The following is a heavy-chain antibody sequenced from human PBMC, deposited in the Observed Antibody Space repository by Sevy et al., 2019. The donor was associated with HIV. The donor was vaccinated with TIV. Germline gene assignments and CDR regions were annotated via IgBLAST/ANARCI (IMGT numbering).Heavy chain of an antibody. Sequence: ASVKVSCKASAGTFSSYAISWVRQAPGQGLEWMGGIIPIFGTANYAQKFQGRVTITADESTSTAYMELSSLRSEDTAVYYCARDIAARPGMDVWGQGTTVTVSS. CDR3: ARDIAARPGMDV. CDR2: IIPIFGTA. J-gene: IGHJ6*02. D-gene: IGHD6-6*01. CDR1: AGTFSSYA. V-gene: IGHV1-69*13.